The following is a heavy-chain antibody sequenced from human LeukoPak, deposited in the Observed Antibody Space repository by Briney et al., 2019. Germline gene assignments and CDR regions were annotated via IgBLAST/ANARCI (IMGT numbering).Heavy chain of an antibody. CDR1: GFTFSSYS. J-gene: IGHJ6*03. V-gene: IGHV3-21*01. CDR3: ARDSDSSGWLDYYMDV. Sequence: PGGSLRLSCAASGFTFSSYSMNWVRQAPGKGLEWVSSISSSSSYIYYADSVKGRFTISRDNAKDSLYLQMNSLRAEDTAVYYCARDSDSSGWLDYYMDVWGKGTTVTISS. D-gene: IGHD6-19*01. CDR2: ISSSSSYI.